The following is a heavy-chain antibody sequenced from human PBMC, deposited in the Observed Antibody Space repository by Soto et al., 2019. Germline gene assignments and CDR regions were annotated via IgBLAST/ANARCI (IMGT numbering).Heavy chain of an antibody. V-gene: IGHV3-48*01. CDR2: ISSSSSTI. Sequence: EVQLVESGGGLVQPGGSLRLSCAASGFTFSSYSMNWVRQAPGKGLEWVSYISSSSSTIYYADSVKGRFTISRDNAKNSLYLQMNSLRAKDTAVYYCARDSLGYCSGGSCYSEYFQHWGQGTLVTVSS. J-gene: IGHJ1*01. CDR3: ARDSLGYCSGGSCYSEYFQH. CDR1: GFTFSSYS. D-gene: IGHD2-15*01.